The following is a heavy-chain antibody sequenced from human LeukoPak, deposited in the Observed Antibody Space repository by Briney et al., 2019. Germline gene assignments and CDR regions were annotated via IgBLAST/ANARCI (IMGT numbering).Heavy chain of an antibody. V-gene: IGHV3-53*01. CDR1: GFTVSSNY. Sequence: PGGSLRLSCAASGFTVSSNYMSWVRQAPGKGLEWVSVIYAGGSTYYADSLKGRVTISRDNSKNTLYLQMSSLRAEDTAVYYCASWTYYCHSSGYYWGQGTLVTVSS. CDR2: IYAGGST. J-gene: IGHJ4*02. CDR3: ASWTYYCHSSGYY. D-gene: IGHD3-22*01.